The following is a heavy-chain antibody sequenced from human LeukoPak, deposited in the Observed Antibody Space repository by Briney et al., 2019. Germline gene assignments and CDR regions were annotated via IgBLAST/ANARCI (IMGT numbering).Heavy chain of an antibody. Sequence: GGSLRLSCAASGFTFSSYSMNWVRQAPGKGLEWVSSISSSSSYIYYADSVKGRFTISRDNSKNTLYLQMNSLRAEDTAVYYCAKRMGGYYDSSGYLDYWGQGTLVTVSS. CDR2: ISSSSSYI. J-gene: IGHJ4*02. CDR1: GFTFSSYS. CDR3: AKRMGGYYDSSGYLDY. D-gene: IGHD3-22*01. V-gene: IGHV3-21*04.